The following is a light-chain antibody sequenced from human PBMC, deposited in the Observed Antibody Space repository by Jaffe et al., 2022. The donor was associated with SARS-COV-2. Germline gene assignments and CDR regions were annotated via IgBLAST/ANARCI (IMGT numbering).Light chain of an antibody. CDR3: QQYNNWPPWT. V-gene: IGKV3-15*01. J-gene: IGKJ1*01. CDR1: RSVSTN. Sequence: ERVMTQSPATLSVSPGERATLSCRASRSVSTNVAWYQQKPGQAPRLLIYGASTRAAGIPARFSGSGSGTEFTLTISSLQSEDSAVYYCQQYNNWPPWTFGQGTKVEIK. CDR2: GAS.